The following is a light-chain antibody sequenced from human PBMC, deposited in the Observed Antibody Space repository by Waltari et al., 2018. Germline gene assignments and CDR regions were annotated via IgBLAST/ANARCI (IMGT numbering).Light chain of an antibody. V-gene: IGLV2-14*01. Sequence: ALTQPDFVSGSHGQSITISCTGVCSDAGGNEYVYWYQQHPGKAPKVIIYDVSNRPSGVSNRFSGSKSGSSASLTISGLQAEDEADYYCSSYTSSTTGIFGGGTKLTVL. CDR2: DVS. CDR1: CSDAGGNEY. J-gene: IGLJ2*01. CDR3: SSYTSSTTGI.